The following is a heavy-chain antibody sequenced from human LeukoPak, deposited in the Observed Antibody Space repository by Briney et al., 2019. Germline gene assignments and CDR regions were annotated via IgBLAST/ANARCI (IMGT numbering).Heavy chain of an antibody. V-gene: IGHV3-7*05. CDR1: GFTFSSYG. D-gene: IGHD1-1*01. J-gene: IGHJ3*02. CDR2: IKQDGSEK. CDR3: ARDLDDAFDI. Sequence: PGGSLRLSCAASGFTFSSYGMHWVRQAPGKGLEWVANIKQDGSEKYYVDSVKGRFTISRDNAKNSLYLQMNSLRAEDTAVYYCARDLDDAFDIWGQGTMVTVSS.